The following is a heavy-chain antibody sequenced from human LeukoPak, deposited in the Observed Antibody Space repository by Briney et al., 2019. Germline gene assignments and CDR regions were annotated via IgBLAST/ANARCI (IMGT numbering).Heavy chain of an antibody. Sequence: GGSLRLSRAASGFTFSSYEMNWVRQAPGEGLEWVSYISSSGSTIYYADSVKGRFTISRDNAKNSLYLQMNSLRAEDMAVYYCARRTRGYSYGFYYFDYWGQGTLVTVSS. CDR3: ARRTRGYSYGFYYFDY. V-gene: IGHV3-48*03. J-gene: IGHJ4*02. CDR2: ISSSGSTI. D-gene: IGHD5-18*01. CDR1: GFTFSSYE.